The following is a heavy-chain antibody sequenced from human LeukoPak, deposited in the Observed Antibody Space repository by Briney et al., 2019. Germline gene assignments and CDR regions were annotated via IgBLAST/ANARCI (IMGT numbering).Heavy chain of an antibody. D-gene: IGHD1-26*01. CDR1: GYTVTSHF. CDR2: INPSGGST. Sequence: ASVKVSCKASGYTVTSHFMHWVRQVPGQGLEWLGLINPSGGSTNYAQKLQGRLTVTRDTSTYTVYMELSSLRSEDTAVYYCGRGRVGATGLVDTWGQGTQVTVSS. CDR3: GRGRVGATGLVDT. V-gene: IGHV1-46*04. J-gene: IGHJ5*02.